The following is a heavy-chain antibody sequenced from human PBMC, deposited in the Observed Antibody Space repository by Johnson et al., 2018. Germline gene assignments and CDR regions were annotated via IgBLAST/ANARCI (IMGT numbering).Heavy chain of an antibody. V-gene: IGHV3-21*01. CDR2: ISSSSSYI. D-gene: IGHD1/OR15-1a*01. CDR3: ARRNNGAFDI. Sequence: VQLVESGGGLVKPGGSLGLSCAASGFTFSSYGMKWVRQAAGKGLEWVSSISSSSSYIYYAASGQGRFTISRDNAKNSLYLQMNSLRADDTAVYFCARRNNGAFDIWGQGTMVTVSS. J-gene: IGHJ3*02. CDR1: GFTFSSYG.